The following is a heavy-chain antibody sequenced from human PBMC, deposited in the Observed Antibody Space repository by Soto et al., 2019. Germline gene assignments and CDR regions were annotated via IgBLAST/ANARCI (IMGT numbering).Heavy chain of an antibody. CDR3: ARGGMVIIPTATAFDY. CDR2: IYASGST. J-gene: IGHJ4*02. Sequence: LSLTCTVSGGSISPYYWSWIRQPAGKGLEWIGRIYASGSTNYNPSLKGRVTMSVATSKNQFSLKLSSVTAADTAVYYCARGGMVIIPTATAFDYWGQGTLVTVSS. CDR1: GGSISPYY. V-gene: IGHV4-4*07. D-gene: IGHD2-2*01.